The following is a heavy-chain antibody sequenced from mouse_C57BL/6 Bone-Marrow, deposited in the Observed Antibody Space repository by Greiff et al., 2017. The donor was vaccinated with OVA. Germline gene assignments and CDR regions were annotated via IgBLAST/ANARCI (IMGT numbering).Heavy chain of an antibody. D-gene: IGHD1-1*01. CDR3: VRTNYVGYFDV. Sequence: DVKLVESGGGLVQPKGSLKLSCAASGFSFNTYAMNWVRQAPGKGLEWVARIRSKSNNYATYYADSVKDRFTISRDDSESMLYLQMNNLKTEDTAMYYCVRTNYVGYFDVWGTGTTVTVSS. V-gene: IGHV10-1*01. CDR1: GFSFNTYA. CDR2: IRSKSNNYAT. J-gene: IGHJ1*03.